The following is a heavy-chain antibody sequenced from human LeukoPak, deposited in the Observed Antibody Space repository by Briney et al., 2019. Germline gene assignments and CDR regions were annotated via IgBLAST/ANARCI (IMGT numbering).Heavy chain of an antibody. V-gene: IGHV3-30*18. J-gene: IGHJ2*01. CDR2: ISSDGTNK. Sequence: ARSLRFYCAAYGFTFKYYGLHWEGQGPGQGLHWVAVISSDGTNKYYADSVKGRFTISRDNSKDTLYLQMNSLRAEDTTIYYCAKGVIGAAYGYFDLWGRGTMVTVSS. CDR3: AKGVIGAAYGYFDL. D-gene: IGHD1-26*01. CDR1: GFTFKYYG.